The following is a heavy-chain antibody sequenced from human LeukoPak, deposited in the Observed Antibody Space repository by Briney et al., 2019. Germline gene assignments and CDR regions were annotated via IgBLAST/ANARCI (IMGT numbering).Heavy chain of an antibody. CDR2: INPNSGGT. Sequence: GASVKVSCKASGYTFTGYYMHWVRQAPGQGLEWMGWINPNSGGTNYAQKFQGRVTMTRDTSISTAYMELSRLRSDDTAVYYCASNGGIDGSGSYYKVAFDIWGQGTMVTVSS. V-gene: IGHV1-2*02. J-gene: IGHJ3*02. D-gene: IGHD3-10*01. CDR1: GYTFTGYY. CDR3: ASNGGIDGSGSYYKVAFDI.